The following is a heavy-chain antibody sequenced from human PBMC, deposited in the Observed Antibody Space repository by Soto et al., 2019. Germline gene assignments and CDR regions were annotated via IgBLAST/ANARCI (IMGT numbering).Heavy chain of an antibody. CDR1: GGSISSGGYY. D-gene: IGHD6-13*01. V-gene: IGHV4-31*01. Sequence: QVQLQESGPGLVKPSQTLSLTCTVSGGSISSGGYYWSWIRQHPGKGLEWIGYIYYSGSTYSKPSLKSPVTISVDTSKNQFSLKLSSVTAADTAVYYCARSFRVAAAGPFDSWGQGTLVTVSS. CDR3: ARSFRVAAAGPFDS. J-gene: IGHJ4*02. CDR2: IYYSGST.